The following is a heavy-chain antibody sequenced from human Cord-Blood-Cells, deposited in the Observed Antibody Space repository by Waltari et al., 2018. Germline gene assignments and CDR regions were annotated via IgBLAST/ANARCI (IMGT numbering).Heavy chain of an antibody. CDR3: ARSHWNPSYYYHGMDV. CDR2: IIPIFGTA. CDR1: GGTFSSYA. Sequence: QVQLVQSGAEVKKPGSSVKVSCKASGGTFSSYAISWVRQAPGQGLEWMGGIIPIFGTANYAQKFQGRVTINADESTSTAYMELSSMRSEDTAVYYCARSHWNPSYYYHGMDVWGQGTTVTVSS. J-gene: IGHJ6*02. D-gene: IGHD1-1*01. V-gene: IGHV1-69*01.